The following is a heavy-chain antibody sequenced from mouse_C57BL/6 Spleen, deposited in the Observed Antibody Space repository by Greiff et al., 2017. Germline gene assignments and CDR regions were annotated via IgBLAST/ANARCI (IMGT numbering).Heavy chain of an antibody. Sequence: EVKLMESGGGLVKPGGSLKLSCAASGFTFSSYAMSWVRQTPEKRLEWVATISDGGSYTYYPDNVKGRFTISRDNAKNNLYLQMSHLKSEDTAMYYCARDFRANWSWFAYWGQGTLVTVSA. V-gene: IGHV5-4*01. CDR1: GFTFSSYA. D-gene: IGHD4-1*01. J-gene: IGHJ3*01. CDR2: ISDGGSYT. CDR3: ARDFRANWSWFAY.